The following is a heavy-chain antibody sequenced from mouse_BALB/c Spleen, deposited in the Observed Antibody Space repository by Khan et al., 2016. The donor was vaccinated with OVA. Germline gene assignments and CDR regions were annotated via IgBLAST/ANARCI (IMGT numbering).Heavy chain of an antibody. V-gene: IGHV1-4*01. D-gene: IGHD2-14*01. J-gene: IGHJ4*01. CDR2: INPRSG. CDR1: GYTFTSHT. Sequence: VQLQQSGAELARPGASVKMSCKASGYTFTSHTMHWIKQRPGQGLEWIGYINPRSGYNQKLNDKATLTADISSSTAYMPLSSLTSEDSAVYYCARRTTEYALDYWGQGTPVTVSS. CDR3: ARRTTEYALDY.